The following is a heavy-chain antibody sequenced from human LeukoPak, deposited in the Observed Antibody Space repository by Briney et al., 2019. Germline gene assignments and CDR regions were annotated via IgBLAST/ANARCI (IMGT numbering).Heavy chain of an antibody. J-gene: IGHJ5*02. V-gene: IGHV4-30-4*01. CDR1: GDSISSFDYS. D-gene: IGHD3-10*01. Sequence: PSETLSLTCTVSGDSISSFDYSWSWIRQPPGKGLEWIGYIQHSGSTHYNPSLKSRVTIFVDMSKNEFSLNLRSVTAADTALYYCAIGYYYVIGSQGWFDPWGQGTLVSVSS. CDR3: AIGYYYVIGSQGWFDP. CDR2: IQHSGST.